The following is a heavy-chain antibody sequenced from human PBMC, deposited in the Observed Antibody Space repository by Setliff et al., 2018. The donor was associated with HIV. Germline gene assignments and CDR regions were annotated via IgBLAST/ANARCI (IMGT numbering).Heavy chain of an antibody. D-gene: IGHD2-2*02. CDR3: AKEQEIGSYLDP. CDR1: GGAFISHT. Sequence: SVKVSCKASGGAFISHTFTWVRQAPGQGLEWMGGIIPILGIPNYAQNFQGRLTISADKSTRTAYLELSSLRSDDSAVYFCAKEQEIGSYLDPWGQGTLVTVSS. J-gene: IGHJ5*02. V-gene: IGHV1-69*10. CDR2: IIPILGIP.